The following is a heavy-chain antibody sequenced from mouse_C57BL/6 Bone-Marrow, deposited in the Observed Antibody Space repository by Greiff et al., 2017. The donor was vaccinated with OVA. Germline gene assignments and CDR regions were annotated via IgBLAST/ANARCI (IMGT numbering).Heavy chain of an antibody. CDR1: GYSITSGYY. D-gene: IGHD1-1*01. CDR2: ISYDGSN. Sequence: EVQRVESGPGLVKPSQSLSLTCSVTGYSITSGYYWNWIRQFPGNKLEWMGYISYDGSNNYNPSPKNRISITRDTSKNQFFLKLNSVTTEDTATYYCAREGNYYYGSSYFDYWGQGTTLTVSS. J-gene: IGHJ2*01. CDR3: AREGNYYYGSSYFDY. V-gene: IGHV3-6*01.